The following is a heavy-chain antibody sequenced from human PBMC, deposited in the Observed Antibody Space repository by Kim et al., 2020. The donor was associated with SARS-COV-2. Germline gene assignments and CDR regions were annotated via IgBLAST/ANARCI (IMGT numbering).Heavy chain of an antibody. Sequence: PSFQGHVTLSADKSISTAYLQWSSLKASDTAMYYCARQYSGSFNDAFDIWGQGTMVTVSS. D-gene: IGHD1-26*01. J-gene: IGHJ3*02. V-gene: IGHV5-10-1*01. CDR3: ARQYSGSFNDAFDI.